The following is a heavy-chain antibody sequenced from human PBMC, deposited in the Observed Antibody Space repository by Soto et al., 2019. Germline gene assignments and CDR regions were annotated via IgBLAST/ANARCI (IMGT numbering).Heavy chain of an antibody. CDR2: IRSKAYGGTT. J-gene: IGHJ6*02. D-gene: IGHD6-13*01. V-gene: IGHV3-49*04. Sequence: SLSLSFTASGFTFGDYAMSWVRQAPGKGLEWVGFIRSKAYGGTTEYAASVKGRFTISRDDSKSIAYLQMNSLKTEDTAVYYCTRASSWYSYYYYGMDVWGQGTTVTVSS. CDR1: GFTFGDYA. CDR3: TRASSWYSYYYYGMDV.